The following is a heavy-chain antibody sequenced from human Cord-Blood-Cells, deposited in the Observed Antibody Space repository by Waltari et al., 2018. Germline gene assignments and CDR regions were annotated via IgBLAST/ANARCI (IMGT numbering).Heavy chain of an antibody. CDR2: ISAYNGNT. Sequence: QVQLVQSGAEVKKPGASVKVSCKASGYTFTSYGISWVRQAPGQGREWMGWISAYNGNTNYAQRLQGRVTMTTDTSTSTAYMELRSLRSDDTAVYYCARGACSGGSCYRADFDYWGQGTLVTVSS. V-gene: IGHV1-18*01. J-gene: IGHJ4*02. CDR1: GYTFTSYG. D-gene: IGHD2-15*01. CDR3: ARGACSGGSCYRADFDY.